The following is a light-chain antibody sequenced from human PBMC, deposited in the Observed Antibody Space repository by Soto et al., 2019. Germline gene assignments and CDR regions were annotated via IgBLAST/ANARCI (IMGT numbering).Light chain of an antibody. Sequence: QSALTQPPSASGSPGQSVTISCTGTKNDIGVYDFVSWYQHHPGKAPRLIIYEVVQRPSGVPDRFSGSKSGNTASLTVSGLPAADEADYFCKSYARSNTYVFGSGTKVTVL. J-gene: IGLJ1*01. CDR1: KNDIGVYDF. CDR2: EVV. V-gene: IGLV2-8*01. CDR3: KSYARSNTYV.